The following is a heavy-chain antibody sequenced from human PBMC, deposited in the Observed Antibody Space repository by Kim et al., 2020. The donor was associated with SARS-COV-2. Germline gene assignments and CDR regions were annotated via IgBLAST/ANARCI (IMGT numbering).Heavy chain of an antibody. V-gene: IGHV3-15*01. CDR1: GFTFSNDW. D-gene: IGHD3-10*01. Sequence: GGSLRLSCAASGFTFSNDWMSWVRQAPGKGLEWVGRISSKTDGATSAYAAPVQGRFTISRDDSKHSLYLQMNSLKTAATAVYACTSDGGIWIGGFGFDY. J-gene: IGHJ4*01. CDR3: TSDGGIWIGGFGFDY. CDR2: ISSKTDGATS.